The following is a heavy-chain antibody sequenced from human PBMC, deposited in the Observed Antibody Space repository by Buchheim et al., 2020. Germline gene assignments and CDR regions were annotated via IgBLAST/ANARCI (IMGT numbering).Heavy chain of an antibody. D-gene: IGHD7-27*01. V-gene: IGHV3-23*01. Sequence: EVQLLESGGGLVQPGGSLRLSCAASGFTFSTYAMSWVRQAPGKGLEWVSGIGGVGTGANTYYTDSVKGRFTISRDSSTNTLYLQMNSLGADDTAVYYCAKGSPIALGILDYWGQGTL. CDR2: IGGVGTGANT. CDR1: GFTFSTYA. CDR3: AKGSPIALGILDY. J-gene: IGHJ4*02.